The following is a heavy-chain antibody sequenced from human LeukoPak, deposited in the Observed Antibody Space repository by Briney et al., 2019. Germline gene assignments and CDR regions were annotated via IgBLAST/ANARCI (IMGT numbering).Heavy chain of an antibody. CDR3: ARKGIAVTDSHWYFDL. CDR2: INHSGST. CDR1: GGSFSGYY. V-gene: IGHV4-34*01. D-gene: IGHD6-19*01. Sequence: SETLSLICAVYGGSFSGYYWSWIRQPPGKGLEWIGEINHSGSTNYNPSLKSRVTISVDTSKNQFSLKLSSVTAADTAVYYCARKGIAVTDSHWYFDLWGRGTLVTVSS. J-gene: IGHJ2*01.